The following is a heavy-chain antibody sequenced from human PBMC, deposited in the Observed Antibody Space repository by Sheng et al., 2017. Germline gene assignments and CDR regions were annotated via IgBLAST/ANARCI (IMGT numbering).Heavy chain of an antibody. CDR3: ARGKGYYYYMDV. Sequence: QVQLQESGPGLVKPSETLSLTCSVSGGPISSYYWSWIRQSPGKGLEWIGYISHIGSTNYNPTLRSRVTISVDTSKNQFSLKLSSVTAADTAVYYCARGKGYYYYMDVWGQGTTVSVS. V-gene: IGHV4-59*12. J-gene: IGHJ6*03. CDR2: ISHIGST. CDR1: GGPISSYY.